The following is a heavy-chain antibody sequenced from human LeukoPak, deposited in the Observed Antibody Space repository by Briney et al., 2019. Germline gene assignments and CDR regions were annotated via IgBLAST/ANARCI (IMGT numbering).Heavy chain of an antibody. CDR1: GYTFISYY. CDR2: INPSGGST. J-gene: IGHJ4*02. Sequence: ASVKVSCKASGYTFISYYMHWVRQAPGQGLEWMGIINPSGGSTSYAQKFQGRVTMTRDTSTSTAYMELSSLRSEDTAVYYCARGITGPGVAVIEGAFDSWGQGALITVSS. V-gene: IGHV1-46*01. CDR3: ARGITGPGVAVIEGAFDS. D-gene: IGHD2-21*01.